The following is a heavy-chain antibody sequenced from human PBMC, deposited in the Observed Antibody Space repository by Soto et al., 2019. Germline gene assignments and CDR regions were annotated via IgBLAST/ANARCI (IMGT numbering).Heavy chain of an antibody. J-gene: IGHJ1*01. CDR1: GGSISSGGYY. D-gene: IGHD3-3*01. Sequence: SETLSLTCTVSGGSISSGGYYWSWIRQHPGKGLEWIGYIYYSGSTYYNPSLKSRVTISVDTSKNQFSLKLSSVTAADTAVYYCARSTIFGDHRSFYFQHWGQGTLVNVSS. CDR2: IYYSGST. CDR3: ARSTIFGDHRSFYFQH. V-gene: IGHV4-31*03.